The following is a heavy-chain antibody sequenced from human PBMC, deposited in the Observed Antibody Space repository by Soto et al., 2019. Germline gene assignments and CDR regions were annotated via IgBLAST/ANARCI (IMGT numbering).Heavy chain of an antibody. V-gene: IGHV4-59*08. CDR1: GGSISSYY. Sequence: SETLSLTCTVSGGSISSYYWSWIRQPPGKGLEWIGYIYYSGSTNYNPSLKSRVTISVDTSKNQFSLKLSSVTAADTAVYYCARSLIREGPTIIWVFDYWGQGTLVTVSS. CDR3: ARSLIREGPTIIWVFDY. J-gene: IGHJ4*02. D-gene: IGHD3-16*01. CDR2: IYYSGST.